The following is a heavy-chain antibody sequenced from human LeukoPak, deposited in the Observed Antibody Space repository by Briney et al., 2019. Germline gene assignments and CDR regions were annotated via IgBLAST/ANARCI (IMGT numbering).Heavy chain of an antibody. J-gene: IGHJ2*01. CDR1: GFTFNTYG. Sequence: GGSLRLSCAASGFTFNTYGMHWVRQAPGKGLEWVALWYDGSKKNFGDAVKGRFTISRDNSKNTLYLQMDSLRVEDTGIYYCARDRYMVTPDWYFDLWGRGTPVTVSS. D-gene: IGHD2-21*02. CDR3: ARDRYMVTPDWYFDL. CDR2: WYDGSKK. V-gene: IGHV3-33*01.